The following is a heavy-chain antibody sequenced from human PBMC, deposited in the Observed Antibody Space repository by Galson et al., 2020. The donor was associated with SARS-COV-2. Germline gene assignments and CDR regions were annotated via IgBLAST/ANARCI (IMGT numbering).Heavy chain of an antibody. V-gene: IGHV4-34*01. CDR2: ITVGGNT. CDR1: GGSFRGYS. D-gene: IGHD3-10*01. J-gene: IGHJ6*03. CDR3: ARGRRGVVPSPVRGLGPYYTYYYMDA. Sequence: PSETLSLTCAVYGGSFRGYSCTCIRQPPGKGLEWIVEITVGGNTNYSPSLRSRVTISGDASKNQFSLNLRSVTGADTALYYCARGRRGVVPSPVRGLGPYYTYYYMDAWARGTTVTVSS.